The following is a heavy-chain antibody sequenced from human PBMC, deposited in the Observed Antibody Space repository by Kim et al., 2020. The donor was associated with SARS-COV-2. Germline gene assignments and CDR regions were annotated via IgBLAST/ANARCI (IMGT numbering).Heavy chain of an antibody. CDR2: INPSGGST. CDR1: GYTFTSYY. Sequence: ASVKVSCKASGYTFTSYYMHWVRQAPGQGLEWMGIINPSGGSTSYAQKFQGRGTMTRDTSTSTVYMELSSLRSDDTAVYYCARDEVSSEFNNWFDPWGQGTLVTVSS. CDR3: ARDEVSSEFNNWFDP. J-gene: IGHJ5*02. D-gene: IGHD1-26*01. V-gene: IGHV1-46*01.